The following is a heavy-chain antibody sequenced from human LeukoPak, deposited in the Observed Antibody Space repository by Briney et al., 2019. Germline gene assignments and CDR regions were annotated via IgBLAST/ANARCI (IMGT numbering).Heavy chain of an antibody. CDR1: GFTFSSYS. CDR2: ISSSSSYI. Sequence: PGGSLRLSCAASGFTFSSYSMNWVRQAPGKGLEWVSSISSSSSYIYYADPVKGRFTISRDNARNSLYLQMNSLRAEDTAVYYCARDAPSIVVVPAAAPYYYYGMDVWGQGTTVTVSS. D-gene: IGHD2-2*01. J-gene: IGHJ6*02. V-gene: IGHV3-21*01. CDR3: ARDAPSIVVVPAAAPYYYYGMDV.